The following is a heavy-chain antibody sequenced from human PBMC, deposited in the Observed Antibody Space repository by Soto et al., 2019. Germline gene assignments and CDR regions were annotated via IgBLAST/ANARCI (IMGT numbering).Heavy chain of an antibody. J-gene: IGHJ3*02. D-gene: IGHD3-10*01. CDR1: GGSFSGYY. CDR3: ARSVGELSYGAFDI. Sequence: QVQLQQWGAGLLKPSETLSLTCAVYGGSFSGYYWSWIRQPPGKGLEWIGEINHSGSTNYNPSLKVRVTISVDTSKNQFYLKLSSVTAEDTAVYYCARSVGELSYGAFDIWGQGTMVTVSS. V-gene: IGHV4-34*01. CDR2: INHSGST.